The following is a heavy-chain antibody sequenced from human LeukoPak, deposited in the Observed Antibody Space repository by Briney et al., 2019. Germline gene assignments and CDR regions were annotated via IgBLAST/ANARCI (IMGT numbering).Heavy chain of an antibody. D-gene: IGHD2-15*01. CDR2: INPNSGGT. V-gene: IGHV1-2*02. CDR1: GYTFTGYY. CDR3: ARALCSGGSCYSGYYFDY. J-gene: IGHJ4*02. Sequence: ASVKVSCKASGYTFTGYYMHWVRQAPGQGLEWMGWINPNSGGTNYAQKFQGRVTMTRDTSISTAYMELSRLRSDDTAVYYCARALCSGGSCYSGYYFDYWGQGTLVTVS.